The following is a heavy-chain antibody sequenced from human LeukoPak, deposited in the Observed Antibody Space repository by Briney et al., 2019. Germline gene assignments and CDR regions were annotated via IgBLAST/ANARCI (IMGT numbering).Heavy chain of an antibody. CDR2: ISGSGGST. J-gene: IGHJ4*02. D-gene: IGHD5-24*01. CDR3: AKGHLVEMATIIAPN. V-gene: IGHV3-23*01. CDR1: GFTFSSYA. Sequence: GGSLRLSCAASGFTFSSYAMSWVRQAPGKGLEWVSAISGSGGSTYYADSVKGRFTISRDNSKNTLYLQMNSLRAEDTAVYYCAKGHLVEMATIIAPNWGQGTLVTVSS.